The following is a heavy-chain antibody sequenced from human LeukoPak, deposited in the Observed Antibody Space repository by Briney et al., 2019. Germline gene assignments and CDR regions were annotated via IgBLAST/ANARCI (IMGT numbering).Heavy chain of an antibody. J-gene: IGHJ4*02. Sequence: PSETLSLTCSVSNDSIRNYYWSWIRQPPGKALEWIGYIYHTGNTNYNPSLKSRLTMSIDTSKNQFSLNLNSVTAADTAVYYCARDLWQQLVRGFDYWGQGTLVTVSS. V-gene: IGHV4-59*01. CDR3: ARDLWQQLVRGFDY. CDR1: NDSIRNYY. CDR2: IYHTGNT. D-gene: IGHD6-13*01.